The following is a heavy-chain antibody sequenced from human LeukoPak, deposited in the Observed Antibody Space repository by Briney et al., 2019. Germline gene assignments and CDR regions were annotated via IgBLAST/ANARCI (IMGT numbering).Heavy chain of an antibody. CDR1: GFSVSSYG. Sequence: PGGSLRLSCAASGFSVSSYGMSWVRQAPGKGLEWVSAITVSGDTTYYADSVKGRFIISRDNSKNTLYLQMNSLRVEDTAVYYCARGDGYNDAEYLQHWGQGTLVTVS. CDR3: ARGDGYNDAEYLQH. V-gene: IGHV3-23*01. J-gene: IGHJ1*01. CDR2: ITVSGDTT. D-gene: IGHD5-24*01.